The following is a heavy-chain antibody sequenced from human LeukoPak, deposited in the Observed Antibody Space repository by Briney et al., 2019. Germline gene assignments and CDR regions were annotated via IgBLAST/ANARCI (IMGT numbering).Heavy chain of an antibody. CDR2: ISSSSSYI. D-gene: IGHD4-23*01. CDR3: ASDGGPFDY. V-gene: IGHV3-21*01. J-gene: IGHJ4*02. Sequence: GGSLRLSCAASGFTFSGYSMNWVRQAPGKGLEWVSSISSSSSYIYYPDSVKGRFTISRDNAKNSLYLQMNSLRAEDTAVYYCASDGGPFDYWGQGTLVTVSS. CDR1: GFTFSGYS.